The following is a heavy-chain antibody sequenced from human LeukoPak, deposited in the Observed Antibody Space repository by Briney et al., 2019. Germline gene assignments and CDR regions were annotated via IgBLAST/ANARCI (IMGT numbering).Heavy chain of an antibody. CDR2: ISWDGGST. V-gene: IGHV3-43*01. Sequence: PGGSLRLSCAASGFTFDDYTMHWVRQAPGKGLEWVSLISWDGGSTYYADSVKGRFTISRDNSKNSLYLQMNSLRTEDTALYYCAKEGYYDFWSGSLPHYYYYYMDVWGKGTTVTVSS. D-gene: IGHD3-3*01. CDR1: GFTFDDYT. CDR3: AKEGYYDFWSGSLPHYYYYYMDV. J-gene: IGHJ6*03.